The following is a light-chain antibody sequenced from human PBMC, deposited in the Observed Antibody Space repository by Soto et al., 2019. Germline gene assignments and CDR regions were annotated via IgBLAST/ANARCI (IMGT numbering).Light chain of an antibody. CDR2: EVS. CDR3: SSYTSSSTLIV. CDR1: SSDVGGYNY. V-gene: IGLV2-14*01. Sequence: QSALTQPASVSGSPGQSITISCTGTSSDVGGYNYVSWYQQHPGKAPKLMIYEVSNRPSGVSNRFSGSKSGNTDSLTISGRQAEDEADYYCSSYTSSSTLIVFGTGTKLTAL. J-gene: IGLJ1*01.